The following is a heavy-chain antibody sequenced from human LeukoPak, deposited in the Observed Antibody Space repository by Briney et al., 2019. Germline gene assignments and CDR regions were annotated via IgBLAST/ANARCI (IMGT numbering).Heavy chain of an antibody. Sequence: PSETLSLTCTVSGGSIRSYYWSWIRQPPGKGREWIGYIYRSGSTNYNPSLNSRVIMSVDTSKNQFSLKLSSVTASDTAVYYCSSHLSNAFDIWGQGTMVIVSS. J-gene: IGHJ3*02. D-gene: IGHD2/OR15-2a*01. CDR1: GGSIRSYY. CDR3: SSHLSNAFDI. V-gene: IGHV4-59*01. CDR2: IYRSGST.